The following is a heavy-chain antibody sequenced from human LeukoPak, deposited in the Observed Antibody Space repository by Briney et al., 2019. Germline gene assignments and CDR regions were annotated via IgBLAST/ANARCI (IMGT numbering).Heavy chain of an antibody. Sequence: PGGSLRLSCAASGFTFSSYAMSWVRQAPGKGLEWVSAISGSGGSTYYADSVKGRFTTSRDNSKNTLYLQMNSLRAEDTAVYYCAKDGGSGSYVIADFDYWGQGTLVTVSS. V-gene: IGHV3-23*01. D-gene: IGHD1-26*01. J-gene: IGHJ4*02. CDR1: GFTFSSYA. CDR3: AKDGGSGSYVIADFDY. CDR2: ISGSGGST.